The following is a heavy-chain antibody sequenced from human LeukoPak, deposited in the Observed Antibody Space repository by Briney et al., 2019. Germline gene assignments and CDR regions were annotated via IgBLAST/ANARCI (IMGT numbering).Heavy chain of an antibody. CDR1: GGSFSGYY. D-gene: IGHD3-3*01. Sequence: TPSETLSLTCAVYGGSFSGYYWSWIRQPPGKGLEWIGEINHSGSTNYNPSLKSRVTISVDTSKNQFSLKLSSVTAADTAVHYCARGLTYYDFWSGYVIDYFDYWGQGTLVTVSS. V-gene: IGHV4-34*01. CDR2: INHSGST. CDR3: ARGLTYYDFWSGYVIDYFDY. J-gene: IGHJ4*02.